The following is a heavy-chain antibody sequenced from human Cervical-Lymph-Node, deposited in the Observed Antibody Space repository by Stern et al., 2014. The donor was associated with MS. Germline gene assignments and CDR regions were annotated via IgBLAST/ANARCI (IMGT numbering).Heavy chain of an antibody. CDR2: TSYDGGNR. Sequence: QVQLVESGGGVVQPGTSLRLSCTGSRFTFRSYGIHWVRQAPGKGLEWVSVTSYDGGNRQYADSVKGRFTISRDNSKNTVYLHLNSLRPEDTGVYHCAKDRGGGYNYLYGMDVWGQGTTVTVS. V-gene: IGHV3-30*18. CDR3: AKDRGGGYNYLYGMDV. CDR1: RFTFRSYG. J-gene: IGHJ6*02. D-gene: IGHD5-18*01.